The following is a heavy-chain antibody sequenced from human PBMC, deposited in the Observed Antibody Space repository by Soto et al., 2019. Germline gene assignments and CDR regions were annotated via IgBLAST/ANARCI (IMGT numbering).Heavy chain of an antibody. CDR2: INHSGST. Sequence: SETLSLTCAVYGGSFSGYYWSWIRQPPGKGLEWIGEINHSGSTNYNPSLKRRVTISVDTSKNQFSLKLSSVTAADTAVYYCARSDFWSGYFTPYYYYGMDVWGQGTTVTVSS. J-gene: IGHJ6*02. V-gene: IGHV4-34*01. D-gene: IGHD3-3*01. CDR3: ARSDFWSGYFTPYYYYGMDV. CDR1: GGSFSGYY.